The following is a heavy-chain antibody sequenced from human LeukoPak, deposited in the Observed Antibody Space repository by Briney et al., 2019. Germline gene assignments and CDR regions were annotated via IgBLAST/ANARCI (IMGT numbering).Heavy chain of an antibody. V-gene: IGHV3-23*01. D-gene: IGHD3-22*01. J-gene: IGHJ4*02. CDR2: ISGSGGST. CDR3: AKDQVVVTTLPLDY. Sequence: GGSLRLSCAASGFTFSSYAMSWVRQAPGKGLEWVSGISGSGGSTYYADSVKGRFTISRDNSKNTLYLQMNSLRAEDTAVYYCAKDQVVVTTLPLDYWGQGTLVTVSS. CDR1: GFTFSSYA.